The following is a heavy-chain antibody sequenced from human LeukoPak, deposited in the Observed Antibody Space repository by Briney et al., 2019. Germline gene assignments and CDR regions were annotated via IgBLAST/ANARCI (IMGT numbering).Heavy chain of an antibody. J-gene: IGHJ6*03. CDR1: GYSISSGYY. CDR3: ARGMKQWLVHYYYYYYMDV. D-gene: IGHD6-19*01. Sequence: PSETLSLTCAVSGYSISSGYYWGWIRQPPGKGLEWIGSIYHSGSTYYNPSLKSRVTISVDTSKNQFSLKLSSVTAADTAVYYCARGMKQWLVHYYYYYYMDVWGKGTTVTVSS. V-gene: IGHV4-38-2*01. CDR2: IYHSGST.